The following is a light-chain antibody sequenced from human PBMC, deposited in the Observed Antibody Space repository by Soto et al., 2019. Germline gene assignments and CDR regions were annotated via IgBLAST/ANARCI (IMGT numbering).Light chain of an antibody. CDR1: QSVSSN. CDR3: QEYNNLPRT. Sequence: VMTQSPATLSVSSGEGATLSCSPSQSVSSNLVWYQHRPGQAPRLLIYGASTRATDTPARFSGSGSGTEFTLTISSLQYEDYAVYYCQEYNNLPRTFGGGTNVDI. J-gene: IGKJ4*02. V-gene: IGKV3-15*01. CDR2: GAS.